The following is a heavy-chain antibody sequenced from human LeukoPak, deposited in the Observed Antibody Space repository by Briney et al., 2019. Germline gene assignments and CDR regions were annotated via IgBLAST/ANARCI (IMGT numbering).Heavy chain of an antibody. V-gene: IGHV3-64D*09. Sequence: PGGSLRLSCSASGFTFSSYAMHWVRQAPGRGLEHVSLTSSNGDSTFYADSVKGRFTISRDNSKNTLYLQMNSPRAEDTALYYCVKAAGCGTSCYIIDFWGQGTLVTVSS. J-gene: IGHJ4*02. CDR2: TSSNGDST. CDR3: VKAAGCGTSCYIIDF. D-gene: IGHD2-2*02. CDR1: GFTFSSYA.